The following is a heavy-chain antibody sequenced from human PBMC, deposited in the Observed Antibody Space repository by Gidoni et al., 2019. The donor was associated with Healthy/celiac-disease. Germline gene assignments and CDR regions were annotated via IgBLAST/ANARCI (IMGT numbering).Heavy chain of an antibody. D-gene: IGHD6-19*01. J-gene: IGHJ4*02. Sequence: QVQLVESGGGLVKPGGSLRISCAAPGFTFSDYYIRWIRQAPGKGLEWFSHIRSSGSTIYYADSVKGRFTISRDNAKNSLYLQMNSLRAEDTAVYYCARWYSSGSGVDYWGQGTLVTGSS. CDR3: ARWYSSGSGVDY. CDR1: GFTFSDYY. V-gene: IGHV3-11*01. CDR2: IRSSGSTI.